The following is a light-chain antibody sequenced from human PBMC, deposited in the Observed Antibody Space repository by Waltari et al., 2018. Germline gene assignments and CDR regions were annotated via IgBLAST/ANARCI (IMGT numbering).Light chain of an antibody. J-gene: IGLJ1*01. Sequence: QSALTQPASVSGSPGQSITIPCTGSSSDVGTYNFVSWYQHHPGKGPKLMIYEGSKRPSGVSNRFSGSKSGNTASLTISGLQAEDEADYYCCSYAGSSTYVFGTGTKVTVL. V-gene: IGLV2-23*01. CDR3: CSYAGSSTYV. CDR2: EGS. CDR1: SSDVGTYNF.